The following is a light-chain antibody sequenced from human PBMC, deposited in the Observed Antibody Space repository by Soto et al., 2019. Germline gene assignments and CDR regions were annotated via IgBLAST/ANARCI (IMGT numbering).Light chain of an antibody. V-gene: IGKV3-20*01. CDR2: GAS. Sequence: EIVLTQSPGTLSLSPGERATLSCRASQSVSSSYLAWYQQKPGQAPRLLIYGASSRATGIPDRFSSSGSGTDFTLTISRLDSEDSAVYYCQQYGSSPPMYTFGQGTKLEIK. CDR1: QSVSSSY. CDR3: QQYGSSPPMYT. J-gene: IGKJ2*01.